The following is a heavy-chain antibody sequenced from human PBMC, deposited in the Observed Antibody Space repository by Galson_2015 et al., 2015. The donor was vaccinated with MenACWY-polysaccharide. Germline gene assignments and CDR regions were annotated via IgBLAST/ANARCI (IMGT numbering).Heavy chain of an antibody. V-gene: IGHV3-9*01. J-gene: IGHJ4*02. CDR2: ISWNSDII. D-gene: IGHD2-15*01. Sequence: EWVSGISWNSDIIGYADSVKGRFTISRDSAKNSLYLQMNSLRPEDTALYYCAKGYSYSKSPVDHWGQGTLVTVSS. CDR3: AKGYSYSKSPVDH.